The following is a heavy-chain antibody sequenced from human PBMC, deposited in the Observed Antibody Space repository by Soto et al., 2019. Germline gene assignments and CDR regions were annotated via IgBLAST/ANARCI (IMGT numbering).Heavy chain of an antibody. CDR2: IYPGDSDT. D-gene: IGHD3-10*01. CDR3: ARTLXGSGSYPYYYYYYGMDV. V-gene: IGHV5-51*01. Sequence: PGESLKISCKGSGYSFTIYWIGWVRQMPGKGLEWMGIIYPGDSDTRYSPSFQGQVTISADKSISTAYLQWSSLKASDTAMYYCARTLXGSGSYPYYYYYYGMDVWGQGTTVTVSS. J-gene: IGHJ6*02. CDR1: GYSFTIYW.